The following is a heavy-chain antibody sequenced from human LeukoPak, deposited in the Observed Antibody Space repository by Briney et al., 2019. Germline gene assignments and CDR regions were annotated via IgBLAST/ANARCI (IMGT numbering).Heavy chain of an antibody. CDR3: AKGSRGSCRGAYCYSFDN. CDR2: ISGSGGST. V-gene: IGHV3-23*01. J-gene: IGHJ4*02. Sequence: PGGTLRLSCAASGFTFTNYGMTWVRQAPGKGLEWVSSISGSGGSTYYADSVKGRFTISRVNSRNTLYLQMNRLRVEDTAVYYCAKGSRGSCRGAYCYSFDNWGQGAVVTVSS. D-gene: IGHD2-21*02. CDR1: GFTFTNYG.